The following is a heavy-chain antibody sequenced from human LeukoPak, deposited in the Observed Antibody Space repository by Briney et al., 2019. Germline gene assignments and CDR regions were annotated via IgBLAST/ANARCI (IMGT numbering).Heavy chain of an antibody. CDR3: AREMPYDSSGYNWFDP. CDR1: GFSASSNN. J-gene: IGHJ5*02. D-gene: IGHD3-22*01. CDR2: IYSGGST. V-gene: IGHV3-53*01. Sequence: GGSPRLSCAASGFSASSNNVSWVRLAPGKGLEWVSVIYSGGSTYYADSVKGRFTISRDNSKNTLYLQMNSLRAEDTAVYYCAREMPYDSSGYNWFDPWGQGTLVTVSS.